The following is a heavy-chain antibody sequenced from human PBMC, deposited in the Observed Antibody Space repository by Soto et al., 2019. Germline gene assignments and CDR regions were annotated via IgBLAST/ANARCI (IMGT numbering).Heavy chain of an antibody. V-gene: IGHV1-18*01. J-gene: IGHJ3*02. CDR1: GYTFTSYG. CDR3: AGAGIRGVTSDAFDI. Sequence: QVQLVQSGAEVKKPGASVKVSCKASGYTFTSYGISWVRQAPGQGLEWMGWISAYNGNTNYAQKLQGRVTITTDTSTSKAYMELGSLRSDDTAADDCAGAGIRGVTSDAFDIWGQGTMVTVSS. D-gene: IGHD3-10*01. CDR2: ISAYNGNT.